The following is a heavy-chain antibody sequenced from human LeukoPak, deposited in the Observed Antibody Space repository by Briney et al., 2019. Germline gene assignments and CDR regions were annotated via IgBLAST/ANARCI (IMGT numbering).Heavy chain of an antibody. CDR3: ARDMAIVAAGSDY. Sequence: AGSLRLSCAASGFTFDDYGMSWVRQAQGQGLEGVSGINWNGGSTGYAASVKGRFTISRDNAKNSLYLQMNSLRAEDTALYYCARDMAIVAAGSDYWGQGTLVTVSS. CDR1: GFTFDDYG. D-gene: IGHD6-13*01. J-gene: IGHJ4*02. V-gene: IGHV3-20*04. CDR2: INWNGGST.